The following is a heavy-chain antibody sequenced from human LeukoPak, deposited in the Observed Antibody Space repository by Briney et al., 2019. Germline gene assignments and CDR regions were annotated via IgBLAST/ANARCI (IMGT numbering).Heavy chain of an antibody. Sequence: SETLSLTCTVSGGSISSYYWSWIRQPPGKGLEWIGYIYYSGSTNYNPSLKSRVTISVDTSKNQFSLKLSSVTAADTAVYYCAGVPHYYDSSGYDYWHFDLWGRGTLVTVSS. D-gene: IGHD3-22*01. CDR2: IYYSGST. CDR1: GGSISSYY. V-gene: IGHV4-59*01. J-gene: IGHJ2*01. CDR3: AGVPHYYDSSGYDYWHFDL.